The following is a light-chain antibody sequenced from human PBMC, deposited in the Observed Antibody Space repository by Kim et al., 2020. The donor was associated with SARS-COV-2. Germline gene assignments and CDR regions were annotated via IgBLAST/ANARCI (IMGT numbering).Light chain of an antibody. Sequence: QAFTLSYTGTSSDVGGFNYVSWYQQPPGTAPKLMIYDVSTRPSGVSDRFSGSKSGNTASLTISGLQAEDEAVYYCSSYTSSISWVFGGGTQLTVL. CDR2: DVS. V-gene: IGLV2-14*03. J-gene: IGLJ3*02. CDR3: SSYTSSISWV. CDR1: SSDVGGFNY.